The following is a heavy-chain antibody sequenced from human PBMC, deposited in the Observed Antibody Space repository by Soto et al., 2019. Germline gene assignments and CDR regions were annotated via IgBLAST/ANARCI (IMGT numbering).Heavy chain of an antibody. D-gene: IGHD6-13*01. CDR3: ARQAREYSSSRRNYFDY. CDR2: INPNNGNT. V-gene: IGHV1-18*04. Sequence: ASVKVSCKASGYTFTGYYMHWVRQAPGQGLEWMGWINPNNGNTNYAQKLQGRVTMTTDTSTSTAYMELRSLRSDDTAVYYCARQAREYSSSRRNYFDYWGQGTLVTVSS. J-gene: IGHJ4*02. CDR1: GYTFTGYY.